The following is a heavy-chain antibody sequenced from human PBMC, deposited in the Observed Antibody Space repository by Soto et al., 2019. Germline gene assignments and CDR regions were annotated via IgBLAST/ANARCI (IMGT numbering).Heavy chain of an antibody. CDR3: ARSGSGGWYEDYYGMDV. D-gene: IGHD6-19*01. V-gene: IGHV3-33*01. J-gene: IGHJ6*02. CDR2: IWYDGSNK. CDR1: GFTFSSYG. Sequence: LRLSCAASGFTFSSYGMHWVRQAPGKGLEWVAVIWYDGSNKYYADSVKGRFTISRDNSKNTLYLQMNSLRAEDTAVYYCARSGSGGWYEDYYGMDVWGQGTTVTVSS.